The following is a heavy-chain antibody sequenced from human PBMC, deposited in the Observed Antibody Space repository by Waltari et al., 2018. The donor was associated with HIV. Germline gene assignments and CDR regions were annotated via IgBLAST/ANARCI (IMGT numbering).Heavy chain of an antibody. CDR1: GYSISSGYY. D-gene: IGHD7-27*01. J-gene: IGHJ6*02. Sequence: QVQLQESGPGLVKPSETLSLTCAVSGYSISSGYYWGWIRQPPGKGLGWIGSIYQSGSNSYTPSPKIRINLSVDTSKNQFSLKLSSVTAADTAVYYCARDRRGWGIRDVNYYYYGMDVWGQGTTVTVSS. CDR3: ARDRRGWGIRDVNYYYYGMDV. V-gene: IGHV4-38-2*02. CDR2: IYQSGSN.